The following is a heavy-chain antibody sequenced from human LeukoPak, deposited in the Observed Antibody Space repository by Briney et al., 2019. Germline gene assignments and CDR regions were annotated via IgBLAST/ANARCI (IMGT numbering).Heavy chain of an antibody. CDR3: AKDRTAGYDGLVDY. CDR1: GFTFSKYG. Sequence: PGGSLRLSCAASGFTFSKYGMHWVRQAPGKGLEWVAVISYDGSNKYYTDSVKGRFTISRDNSKNTLYLQMNSLRAEDTAVYYCAKDRTAGYDGLVDYWGQGTLVTVSS. D-gene: IGHD5-12*01. J-gene: IGHJ4*02. V-gene: IGHV3-30*18. CDR2: ISYDGSNK.